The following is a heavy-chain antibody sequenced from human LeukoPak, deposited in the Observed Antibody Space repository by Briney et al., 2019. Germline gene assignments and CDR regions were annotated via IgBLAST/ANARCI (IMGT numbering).Heavy chain of an antibody. CDR3: AGTGFFSAVDGNDY. D-gene: IGHD6-19*01. V-gene: IGHV4-39*07. CDR2: IYYSGST. CDR1: GGSISSSSYY. J-gene: IGHJ4*02. Sequence: SETLSLTCTVSGGSISSSSYYWGWIRQPPGKGLEWIGSIYYSGSTYYNPSLKSRVTISVDTSKNQFSLKLSSVTAADTAVYYCAGTGFFSAVDGNDYWGQGTLVTVSS.